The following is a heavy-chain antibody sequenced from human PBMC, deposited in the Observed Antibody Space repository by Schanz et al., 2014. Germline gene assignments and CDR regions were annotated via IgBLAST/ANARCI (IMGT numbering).Heavy chain of an antibody. J-gene: IGHJ6*03. Sequence: DVHLLESGGGLVQPGGSLRLSCAVSGFIVRSNYMTWVRQAPGKGLEWVSFVHPGGSTYYPDSVKGRFTISRDSSKNTLYLQMNSLRPEDTAVYYCAKGPYYYYYMDVWGNGTTXTVSS. CDR3: AKGPYYYYYMDV. CDR1: GFIVRSNY. CDR2: VHPGGST. V-gene: IGHV3-66*01.